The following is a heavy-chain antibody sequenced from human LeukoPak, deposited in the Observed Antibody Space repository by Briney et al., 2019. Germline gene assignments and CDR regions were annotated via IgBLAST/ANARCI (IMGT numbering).Heavy chain of an antibody. CDR2: ITHRGTT. CDR3: AILGYCSSASCYAIPI. V-gene: IGHV4-34*01. CDR1: GGSFSRYY. Sequence: PSETLSLTCAVYGGSFSRYYWTWVRQPPGKGLEWIGEITHRGTTHYNPSLQSRVTISVDTQFALKLPSVTAADTAVYYCAILGYCSSASCYAIPIWGQGSLVTVSS. D-gene: IGHD2-2*01. J-gene: IGHJ4*02.